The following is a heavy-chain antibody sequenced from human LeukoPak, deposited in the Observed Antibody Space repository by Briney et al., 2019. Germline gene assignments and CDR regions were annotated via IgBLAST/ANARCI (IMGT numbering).Heavy chain of an antibody. CDR1: GFTFSSYA. Sequence: GGSLRLSCAASGFTFSSYAMSWVRQAPGKGLEWVSAISGSGGSTYYADSVKGRFTISRDNSKNTLYLQMNSLRAEDTAVYYRAKDRMVSSSGSYYFDYWGQGTLVTVSS. CDR2: ISGSGGST. D-gene: IGHD6-6*01. V-gene: IGHV3-23*01. CDR3: AKDRMVSSSGSYYFDY. J-gene: IGHJ4*02.